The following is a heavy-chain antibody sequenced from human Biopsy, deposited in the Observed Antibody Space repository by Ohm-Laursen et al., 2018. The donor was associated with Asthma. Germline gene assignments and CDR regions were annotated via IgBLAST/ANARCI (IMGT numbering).Heavy chain of an antibody. J-gene: IGHJ6*02. CDR3: ARAVDYSHYYGIDV. Sequence: ASVKASCKTSGYTFNSAGITWVRQAPGQGLEWMGWISVYNGNTKVAQKLQDRVTMITDTSTSTAYMELRSVRSDETAVYFCARAVDYSHYYGIDVWGQGTSVTVS. D-gene: IGHD3-10*01. V-gene: IGHV1-18*01. CDR1: GYTFNSAG. CDR2: ISVYNGNT.